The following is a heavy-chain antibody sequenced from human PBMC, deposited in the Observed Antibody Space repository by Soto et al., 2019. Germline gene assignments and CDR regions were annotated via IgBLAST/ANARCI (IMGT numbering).Heavy chain of an antibody. J-gene: IGHJ4*02. V-gene: IGHV3-30-3*01. CDR2: ISYDGSNK. Sequence: VQLVESGGGVVQPGRSLRLSCAASGFTFSSYAMHWVRQAPGKGLEWVAVISYDGSNKYYADSVKGRFTISRDNSKNTLYLQMNSLRAEDTAVYYCATGNFRRSSGYYEGGLFDYWGQGTLVTVSS. CDR1: GFTFSSYA. CDR3: ATGNFRRSSGYYEGGLFDY. D-gene: IGHD3-22*01.